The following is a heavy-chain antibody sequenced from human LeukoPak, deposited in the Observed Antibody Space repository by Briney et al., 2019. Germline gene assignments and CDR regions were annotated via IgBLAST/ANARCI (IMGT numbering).Heavy chain of an antibody. J-gene: IGHJ4*02. Sequence: PGGSLRLSCAASGFIFSDHYMDWVRQAPGKGLEWVSAISGSGGSTYYADSVKGRFTISRDNSKNTLYLQMNSLRAEDTAVYYCAKGSTGYSSGWYEPYFDYWGQGTLVTVS. CDR3: AKGSTGYSSGWYEPYFDY. CDR1: GFIFSDHY. V-gene: IGHV3-23*01. D-gene: IGHD6-19*01. CDR2: ISGSGGST.